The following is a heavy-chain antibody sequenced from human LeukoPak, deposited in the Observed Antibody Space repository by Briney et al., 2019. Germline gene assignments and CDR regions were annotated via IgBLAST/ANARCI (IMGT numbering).Heavy chain of an antibody. V-gene: IGHV4-59*08. CDR1: GGSISTYY. J-gene: IGHJ4*02. D-gene: IGHD1-26*01. CDR3: ARHGTGYFDY. Sequence: PSGTLSLTCTVSGGSISTYYWSWIRQPPGKGLEWIGYVYYSGSTYYNPSLQSRVTISVDTSKNRFSLKLSSMTAADTAVYYCARHGTGYFDYWGQGTLVTVSS. CDR2: VYYSGST.